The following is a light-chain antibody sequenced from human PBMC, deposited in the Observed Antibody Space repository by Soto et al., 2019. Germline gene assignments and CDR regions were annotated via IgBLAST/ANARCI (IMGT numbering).Light chain of an antibody. CDR1: SSNIGAGYD. CDR2: DNN. V-gene: IGLV1-40*01. J-gene: IGLJ3*02. Sequence: QSVLTQPPSVSGAPGQRVTISCTGSSSNIGAGYDVQWYQQLPGTAPKLLIYDNNNRPSGVPERFSGYKSGTSASLAITGLQAEDEADYYCQSYDSSLSGSVFGGGTQLTVL. CDR3: QSYDSSLSGSV.